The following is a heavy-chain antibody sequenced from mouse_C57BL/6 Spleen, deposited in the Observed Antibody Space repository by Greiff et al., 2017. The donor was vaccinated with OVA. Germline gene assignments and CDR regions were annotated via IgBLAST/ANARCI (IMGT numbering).Heavy chain of an antibody. Sequence: QVQLQQSGAELVRPGTSVKMSCKASGYTFTNYWIGWAKQRPGHGLEWIGDIYPGGGYTNYNEKFKGKATLTADKSSSSAYMQFSSLTSEDSAIYYCARGTTVVENYAMDDWGPGTSVTVSS. CDR2: IYPGGGYT. J-gene: IGHJ4*01. CDR3: ARGTTVVENYAMDD. CDR1: GYTFTNYW. D-gene: IGHD1-1*01. V-gene: IGHV1-63*01.